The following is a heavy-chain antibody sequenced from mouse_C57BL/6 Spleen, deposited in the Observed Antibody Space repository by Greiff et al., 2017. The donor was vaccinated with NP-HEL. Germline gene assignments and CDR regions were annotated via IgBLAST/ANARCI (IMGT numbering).Heavy chain of an antibody. CDR3: TREADDYDVGDAMDY. CDR2: IYRRDGST. J-gene: IGHJ4*01. CDR1: GYTFTDYS. V-gene: IGHV1-78*01. Sequence: VQLVQSDAGLVKPGASLKISCKVSGYTFTDYSIHWLMQTPEQGLEWIGYIYRRDGSTKYNEKFKGKATLTADKSSSTAYMQHNSLTCEDSAVYSCTREADDYDVGDAMDYWGQGTSVTVSS. D-gene: IGHD2-4*01.